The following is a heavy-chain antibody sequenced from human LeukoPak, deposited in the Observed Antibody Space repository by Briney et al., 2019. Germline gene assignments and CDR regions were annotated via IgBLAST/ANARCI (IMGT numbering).Heavy chain of an antibody. Sequence: SVKVSCKASGGTFSSYTISWVRQAPGQGLEWMGRIIPILGIANYAQKFQGRVTITADKSTSTACMELSSLRSEDTAVYYCARAYSSSWSPLGYWGQGTLVTVSS. CDR2: IIPILGIA. D-gene: IGHD6-13*01. V-gene: IGHV1-69*02. CDR3: ARAYSSSWSPLGY. CDR1: GGTFSSYT. J-gene: IGHJ4*02.